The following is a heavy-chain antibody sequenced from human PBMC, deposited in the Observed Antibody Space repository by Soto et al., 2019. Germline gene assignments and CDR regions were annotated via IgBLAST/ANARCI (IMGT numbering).Heavy chain of an antibody. CDR2: ISWDGGST. J-gene: IGHJ5*02. CDR3: VRDGSGNLYLNWLDP. Sequence: GGSLRLSCAASGFTFDDYTMHWVRQAPGKGLEWVSLISWDGGSTYYADSVKGRFTISRDNSKNSLYLQMNSLRDEDTAVYYCVRDGSGNLYLNWLDPWGQGTL. V-gene: IGHV3-43*01. D-gene: IGHD6-19*01. CDR1: GFTFDDYT.